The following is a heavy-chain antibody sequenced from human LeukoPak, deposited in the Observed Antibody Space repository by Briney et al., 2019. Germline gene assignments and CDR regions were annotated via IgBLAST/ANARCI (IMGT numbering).Heavy chain of an antibody. J-gene: IGHJ6*02. V-gene: IGHV1-58*02. Sequence: ASVKVSCKASGFTFTSSAMQWVRQARGQRLEWIGWIVVGSGNTNYAQKFQERVTITRDMSTSTAYMELSSLRSEDTAVYYCAADRAATSNWNYEGYYYYGMDVRGQGTTVTVSS. CDR3: AADRAATSNWNYEGYYYYGMDV. CDR1: GFTFTSSA. D-gene: IGHD1-7*01. CDR2: IVVGSGNT.